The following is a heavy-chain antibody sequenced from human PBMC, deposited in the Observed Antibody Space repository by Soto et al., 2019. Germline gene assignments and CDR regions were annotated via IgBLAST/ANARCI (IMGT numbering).Heavy chain of an antibody. CDR1: GFTFSSYA. V-gene: IGHV3-23*01. CDR3: AKATKGSLYYYYGMDV. CDR2: IGGSGGST. J-gene: IGHJ6*02. Sequence: HPGGSLRLSCAASGFTFSSYAMTWVRQAPGKGLKWVSVIGGSGGSTYYADSVKGRFTISRDNSKSTLYLQMNSLRVEDTAMYYCAKATKGSLYYYYGMDVWGQGTTVTVSS.